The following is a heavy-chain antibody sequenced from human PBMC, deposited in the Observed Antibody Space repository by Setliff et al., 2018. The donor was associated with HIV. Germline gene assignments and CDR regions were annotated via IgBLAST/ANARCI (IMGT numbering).Heavy chain of an antibody. Sequence: SETLSLTCTVSGGSISSRDYYWGWLRQPPGKGLEWIGEINHSGSTHYNPSLKSRFTISVDTSKNQFSLKVNSVTAADTAVYYCARGARLLAGYSDRWDYYYMAVWGKGTTVTVSS. CDR3: ARGARLLAGYSDRWDYYYMAV. CDR2: INHSGST. D-gene: IGHD6-13*01. J-gene: IGHJ6*03. CDR1: GGSISSRDYY. V-gene: IGHV4-39*07.